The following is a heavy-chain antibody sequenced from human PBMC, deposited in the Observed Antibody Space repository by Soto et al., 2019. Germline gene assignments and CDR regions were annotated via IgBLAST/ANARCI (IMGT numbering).Heavy chain of an antibody. J-gene: IGHJ4*02. CDR3: ARGIRANFDY. CDR1: GFTFSSYS. D-gene: IGHD4-17*01. CDR2: ISSSSSYI. V-gene: IGHV3-21*01. Sequence: GGSLRLSCAASGFTFSSYSMNWVRQAPGKGLEWVSSISSSSSYIYYADSVKGRFTISRGNAKNSLYLQMNSLRAEDTAVYYCARGIRANFDYWGQGTLVTVSS.